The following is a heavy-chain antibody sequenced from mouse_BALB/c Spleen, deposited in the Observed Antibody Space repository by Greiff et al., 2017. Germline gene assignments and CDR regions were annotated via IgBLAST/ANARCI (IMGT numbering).Heavy chain of an antibody. J-gene: IGHJ4*01. CDR3: ARAGTRAMDY. V-gene: IGHV5-6-3*01. CDR2: INSNGGST. Sequence: EVKLVESGGGLVQPGGSLKLSCAASGFTFSSYGMSWVRQTPDKRLELVATINSNGGSTYYPDSVKGRFTISRDNAKNTLYLQMTSLRSEDTAMYYCARAGTRAMDYWGQGTSVTVSS. CDR1: GFTFSSYG. D-gene: IGHD4-1*01.